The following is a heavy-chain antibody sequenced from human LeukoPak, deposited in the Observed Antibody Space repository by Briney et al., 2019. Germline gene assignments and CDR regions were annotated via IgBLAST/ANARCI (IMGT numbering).Heavy chain of an antibody. J-gene: IGHJ4*02. D-gene: IGHD6-19*01. V-gene: IGHV4-30-2*03. CDR2: IYHSGST. CDR1: GGSISSGGYS. Sequence: SETLSLTCAVSGGSISSGGYSWSWIRQPPGKGLEWIGYIYHSGSTYYNPSLKSRVTISVDTSKNQFSLKLSSVTAADTAVYYCARHEGSSGCVDYWGQGTLVTVSS. CDR3: ARHEGSSGCVDY.